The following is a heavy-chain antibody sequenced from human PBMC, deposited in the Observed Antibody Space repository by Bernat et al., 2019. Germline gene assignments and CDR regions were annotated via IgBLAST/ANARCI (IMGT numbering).Heavy chain of an antibody. D-gene: IGHD2-15*01. Sequence: QVQLQESGPGLVKPSQTLSLTCTVSGGSISSGGYYWSWIRQHPGKGLEWIGYIYYSGSTYYNPSLKSRVTISVDTSKNQFSLKLSSVTAADTAVYYCARLRYCSGGSHEKLTEYWGQGTLVTVSS. V-gene: IGHV4-31*03. CDR1: GGSISSGGYY. CDR3: ARLRYCSGGSHEKLTEY. CDR2: IYYSGST. J-gene: IGHJ4*02.